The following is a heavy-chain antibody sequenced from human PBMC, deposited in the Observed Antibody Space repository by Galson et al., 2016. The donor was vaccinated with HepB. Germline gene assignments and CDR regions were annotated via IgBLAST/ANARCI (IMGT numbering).Heavy chain of an antibody. CDR3: ARDRNYYDGSSYYDVFDI. J-gene: IGHJ3*02. CDR1: EFTISSYW. Sequence: SLRLSCAASEFTISSYWMTWVRQAPGKGLEWIANIKGDGSKIQYVDSVRGRFTISRDNVKNLLYLQMNSLRAEDTAVYYCARDRNYYDGSSYYDVFDIWGQGTMVTVSS. V-gene: IGHV3-7*03. D-gene: IGHD3-22*01. CDR2: IKGDGSKI.